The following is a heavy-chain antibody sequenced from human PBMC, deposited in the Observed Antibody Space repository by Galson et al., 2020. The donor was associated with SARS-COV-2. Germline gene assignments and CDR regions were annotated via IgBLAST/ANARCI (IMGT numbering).Heavy chain of an antibody. CDR1: GGSFNGYC. Sequence: SETLSLTCAVYGGSFNGYCWSWIRQPPGKGLEWIGEINHSGTTNYNPSLKSRLTMSVDMSKNQFSLRLSSVTAADTAVYYCARAPDVDILTGDYADGFDFWGQGTMVTVSS. CDR3: ARAPDVDILTGDYADGFDF. J-gene: IGHJ3*01. V-gene: IGHV4-34*01. CDR2: INHSGTT. D-gene: IGHD3-9*01.